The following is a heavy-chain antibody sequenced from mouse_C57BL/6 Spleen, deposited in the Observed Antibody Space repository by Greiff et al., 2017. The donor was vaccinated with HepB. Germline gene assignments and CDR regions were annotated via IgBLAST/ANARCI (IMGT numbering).Heavy chain of an antibody. CDR2: IYPGDGDT. J-gene: IGHJ1*03. Sequence: ESGAELVKPGASVKISCKASGYAFSSYWMNWVKQRPGKGLEWIGQIYPGDGDTNYNGKFKGKATLTADKSSSTAYMQLSSLTSEDSAVYFCARSYYYGSSPYWYFDVWGTGTTVTVSS. D-gene: IGHD1-1*01. CDR1: GYAFSSYW. CDR3: ARSYYYGSSPYWYFDV. V-gene: IGHV1-80*01.